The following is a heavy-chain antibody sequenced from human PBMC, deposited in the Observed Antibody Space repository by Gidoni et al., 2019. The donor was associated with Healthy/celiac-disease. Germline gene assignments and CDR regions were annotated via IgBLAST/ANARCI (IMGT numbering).Heavy chain of an antibody. V-gene: IGHV4-34*01. CDR2: IKHSGST. CDR3: AGPDIVATIGQDAFDI. D-gene: IGHD5-12*01. J-gene: IGHJ3*02. CDR1: GGSFSGYY. Sequence: QVQLQQWGAGLLKPSETLSLTGAVYGGSFSGYYCGWIRKPPGKGLEWIGEIKHSGSTNYNPSLKRRVTISVDTSKNQFSLKLSSVTAADTAVYYCAGPDIVATIGQDAFDIWGQGTMVTVSS.